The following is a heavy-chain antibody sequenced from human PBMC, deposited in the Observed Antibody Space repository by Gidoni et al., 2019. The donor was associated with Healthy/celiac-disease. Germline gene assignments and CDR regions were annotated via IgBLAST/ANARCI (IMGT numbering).Heavy chain of an antibody. Sequence: QVQLQESGPGLVKPSQTLSLTCTVSGGSISRGGYYWSWIRQHPGKGLEWIGYIYYSGSTYYNPSPKSRVTISVDTSKNQFSLKLSSVTAADTAVYYCARSGVVVVPAALNWFDPWGQGTLVTVSS. D-gene: IGHD2-2*01. V-gene: IGHV4-31*03. J-gene: IGHJ5*02. CDR1: GGSISRGGYY. CDR2: IYYSGST. CDR3: ARSGVVVVPAALNWFDP.